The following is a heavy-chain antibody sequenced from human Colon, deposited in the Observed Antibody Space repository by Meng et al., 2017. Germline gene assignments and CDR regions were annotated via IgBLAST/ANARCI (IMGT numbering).Heavy chain of an antibody. CDR2: INWNGGST. CDR1: GFTFDDYG. CDR3: AKLYYGGYFDY. D-gene: IGHD3-10*01. Sequence: SCAASGFTFDDYGMSWVRQAPGKGLGWVSGINWNGGSTGYADSVKGRFTISRDNAKNSLYLQMDSLRAGDTALYYCAKLYYGGYFDYWGQGTLVTVSS. J-gene: IGHJ4*02. V-gene: IGHV3-20*04.